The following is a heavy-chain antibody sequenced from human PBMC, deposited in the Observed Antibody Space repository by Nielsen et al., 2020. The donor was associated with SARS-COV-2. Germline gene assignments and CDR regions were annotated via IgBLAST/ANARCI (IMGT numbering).Heavy chain of an antibody. CDR1: GFTVSSNY. V-gene: IGHV3-53*01. CDR3: ARDEGKFAAFDI. Sequence: GESLKISCAASGFTVSSNYMSWVRQAPGKGLEWVSVIYSGGSTYYADSVKGRFTISRDNSKNTLYLQMNSLRAEDTAVYYCARDEGKFAAFDIWGQGTMVTVSS. CDR2: IYSGGST. J-gene: IGHJ3*02.